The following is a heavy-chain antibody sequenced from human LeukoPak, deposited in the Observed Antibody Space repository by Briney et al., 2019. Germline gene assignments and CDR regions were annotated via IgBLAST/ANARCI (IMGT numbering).Heavy chain of an antibody. CDR1: GFTFSNYA. D-gene: IGHD2-2*01. J-gene: IGHJ6*02. Sequence: GGSLRLSCAASGFTFSNYAIHWVRQAPGKGLEWVAVIWYDGTNKFYADSVKGRFTISRDNSRNTLYLQMNSLRAEDTAVYYCARDGKSAAMDYYGMDVWGQGTTVTVSS. CDR2: IWYDGTNK. CDR3: ARDGKSAAMDYYGMDV. V-gene: IGHV3-33*01.